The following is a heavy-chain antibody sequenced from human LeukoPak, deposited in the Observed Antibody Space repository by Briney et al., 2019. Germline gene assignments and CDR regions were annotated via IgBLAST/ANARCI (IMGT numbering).Heavy chain of an antibody. Sequence: SVKVSCKVSGGTFSSYAISWVRQAPGQGLEWMGGIIPIFGTANHAQKFQGRVTITADESTSTAYMELSSLRSEDTAVYYCARGRELLRDAFDIWGQGTMVTVSS. CDR2: IIPIFGTA. V-gene: IGHV1-69*13. D-gene: IGHD1-26*01. CDR3: ARGRELLRDAFDI. CDR1: GGTFSSYA. J-gene: IGHJ3*02.